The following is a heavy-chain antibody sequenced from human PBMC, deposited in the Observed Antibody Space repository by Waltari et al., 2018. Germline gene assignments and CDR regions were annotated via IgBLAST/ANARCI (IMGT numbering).Heavy chain of an antibody. CDR1: GGSISSYY. J-gene: IGHJ3*02. CDR3: AGSGYDILTGYFLAYAFDI. Sequence: QVQLQESGPGLVKPSETLSLTCTVSGGSISSYYWSWIRQPPGKGLEWIGYIYYSGSTNYNPALKSRVTISVDTSKNQFSLKLSSVTAADTAVYYCAGSGYDILTGYFLAYAFDIWGQGTMVTVSS. V-gene: IGHV4-59*01. D-gene: IGHD3-9*01. CDR2: IYYSGST.